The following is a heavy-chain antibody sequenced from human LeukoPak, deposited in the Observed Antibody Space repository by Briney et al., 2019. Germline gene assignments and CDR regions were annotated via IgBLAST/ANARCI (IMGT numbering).Heavy chain of an antibody. CDR2: IYHSGST. V-gene: IGHV4-38-2*01. CDR3: ARQGDGLGYCSSTSCYPGPFDY. Sequence: SETLSLTCAVSGYSISSGYYWGWIRQPPGKGLEWIGSIYHSGSTYYNPSLKSRVTISVDTSKNQFSLKLSSVTAADTAVYYCARQGDGLGYCSSTSCYPGPFDYWGQGTLVTVSS. CDR1: GYSISSGYY. J-gene: IGHJ4*02. D-gene: IGHD2-2*01.